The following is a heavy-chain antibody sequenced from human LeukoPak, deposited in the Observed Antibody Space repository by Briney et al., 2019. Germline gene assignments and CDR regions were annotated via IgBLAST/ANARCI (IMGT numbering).Heavy chain of an antibody. V-gene: IGHV4-39*07. CDR2: IYYSGST. J-gene: IGHJ6*02. CDR3: ARDRIQLWSSYYYGMDV. D-gene: IGHD5-18*01. Sequence: SETLSLTCTVSGGSISSSSYYWGWIRQPPGKGLEWIGSIYYSGSTYYNPSLKSRVTISVDTSKNQFSLKPSSVTAADTAVYYCARDRIQLWSSYYYGMDVWGQGTTVTVSS. CDR1: GGSISSSSYY.